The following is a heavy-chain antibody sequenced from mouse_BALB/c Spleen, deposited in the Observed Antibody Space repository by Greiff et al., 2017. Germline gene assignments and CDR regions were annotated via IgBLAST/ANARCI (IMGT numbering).Heavy chain of an antibody. Sequence: EVQLVESGGGLVQPGGSRKLSCAASGFTFSSFGMHWVRQAPEKGLEWVAYISSGSSTIYYADTVKGRFTISRDNPKNTLFLQMTSLRSEDTAMYYCARLGGIGYFDYWGQGTTLTVSS. D-gene: IGHD1-1*02. J-gene: IGHJ2*01. CDR2: ISSGSSTI. V-gene: IGHV5-17*02. CDR3: ARLGGIGYFDY. CDR1: GFTFSSFG.